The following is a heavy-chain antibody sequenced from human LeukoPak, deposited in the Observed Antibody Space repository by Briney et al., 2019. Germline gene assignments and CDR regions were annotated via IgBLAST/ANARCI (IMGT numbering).Heavy chain of an antibody. V-gene: IGHV3-48*03. D-gene: IGHD1-26*01. Sequence: GGSLRLSCAASGFTFSSYEMNWVRQAPGKGLEWVSYISSSGSTIYYADSVKGRFTISRDNAKNSLYLQMNSLRAEDTAVYYCARARGGYWGFDYWGQGTLVTVSS. CDR2: ISSSGSTI. CDR3: ARARGGYWGFDY. CDR1: GFTFSSYE. J-gene: IGHJ4*02.